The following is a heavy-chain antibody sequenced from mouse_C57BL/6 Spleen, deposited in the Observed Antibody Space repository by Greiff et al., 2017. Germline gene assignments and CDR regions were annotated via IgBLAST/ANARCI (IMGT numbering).Heavy chain of an antibody. J-gene: IGHJ3*01. V-gene: IGHV5-4*01. CDR2: ISDGGSYT. Sequence: EVHLVESGGGLVKPGGSLKLSCAASGFTFSSYAMSWVRQTPEKRLEWVATISDGGSYTYYPDNVKGRFTISRDNAKNNLYLQMSHLKSEDTAMYYCARGGHDYDGAWFAYWGQGTLVTVSA. CDR3: ARGGHDYDGAWFAY. D-gene: IGHD2-4*01. CDR1: GFTFSSYA.